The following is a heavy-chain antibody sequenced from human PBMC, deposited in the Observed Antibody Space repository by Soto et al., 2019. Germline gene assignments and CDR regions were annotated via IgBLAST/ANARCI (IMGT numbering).Heavy chain of an antibody. D-gene: IGHD3-22*01. Sequence: EVQLVESGGGLIQPGGSLRLSCAASGFTVSSNYMSWVRQAPGNGLEWVSVIYSGGSTYYADSVKGRFTISRDNSKNTLYLEKNRLRAEDTGVYYCARIYDSTAGGAFDIWGQGTMVTVSS. CDR3: ARIYDSTAGGAFDI. V-gene: IGHV3-53*01. CDR1: GFTVSSNY. CDR2: IYSGGST. J-gene: IGHJ3*02.